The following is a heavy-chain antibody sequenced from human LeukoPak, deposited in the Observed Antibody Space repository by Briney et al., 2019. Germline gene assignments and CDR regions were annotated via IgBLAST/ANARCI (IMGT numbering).Heavy chain of an antibody. CDR2: INHRGST. CDR3: ARFKATYYYYYGMDV. CDR1: GGSFSGQY. V-gene: IGHV4-34*01. Sequence: SETLSLTCAVFGGSFSGQYWSWIRQPPGKGLEWIGEINHRGSTTYNPSLKSRVTISVDTSKNQFSLKLSSVTAADTAVYYCARFKATYYYYYGMDVWGQGTTVTVSS. J-gene: IGHJ6*02.